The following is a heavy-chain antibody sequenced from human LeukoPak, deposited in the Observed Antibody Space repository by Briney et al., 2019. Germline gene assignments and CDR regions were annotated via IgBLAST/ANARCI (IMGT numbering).Heavy chain of an antibody. Sequence: GGSLRLSCAASGFTVSSNYMSWVRQAPGKGLEWVSVIYSGGSTYYADSVKGRFTISRDNSKNTLYLQMNSPRAEDTAVYYCARADDFWSGADYWGQGTLVTVSS. CDR3: ARADDFWSGADY. D-gene: IGHD3-3*01. CDR1: GFTVSSNY. J-gene: IGHJ4*02. V-gene: IGHV3-53*01. CDR2: IYSGGST.